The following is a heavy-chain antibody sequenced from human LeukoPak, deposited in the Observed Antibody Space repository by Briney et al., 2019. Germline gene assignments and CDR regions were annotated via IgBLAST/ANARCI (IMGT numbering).Heavy chain of an antibody. CDR1: GFIFSSYG. CDR2: INQDGSEY. D-gene: IGHD6-19*01. Sequence: PGGSLRLSCGISGFIFSSYGMTWVRQAPGKGLEWVANINQDGSEYYYVDSVKGRFTISRDNAKNSLYLQMNSLRADDTGVYYCGREPGLAVADYWGQGTLVTVSS. V-gene: IGHV3-7*01. J-gene: IGHJ4*02. CDR3: GREPGLAVADY.